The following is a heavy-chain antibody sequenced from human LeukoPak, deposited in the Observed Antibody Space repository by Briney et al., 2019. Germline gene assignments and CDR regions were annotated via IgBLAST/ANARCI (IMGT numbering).Heavy chain of an antibody. V-gene: IGHV5-51*01. CDR3: ARQGYFSSTSCYSGGIFYFDY. Sequence: GESLKISCKGSGYSFTSYWIGWVRQMPGKGLEWMGIIYPGDSDTRYSPSFQGQVTISADKSISTAYLQWSSLKASDTAIYYCARQGYFSSTSCYSGGIFYFDYWGQGTLVTVSS. CDR1: GYSFTSYW. D-gene: IGHD2-2*01. CDR2: IYPGDSDT. J-gene: IGHJ4*02.